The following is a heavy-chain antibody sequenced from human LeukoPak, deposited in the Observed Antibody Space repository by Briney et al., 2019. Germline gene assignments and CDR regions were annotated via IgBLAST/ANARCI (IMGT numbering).Heavy chain of an antibody. V-gene: IGHV3-21*01. Sequence: PGGSLRLSCAASGFTFSSYSMNWVRQAPGKGLEWVSSISSSSSYIYYADSVKGRFTISRDNAKNSLYLQMNSLRAEDTAVYYCVRDQEQLVPPFDYWGQGTLVTVSS. D-gene: IGHD6-13*01. CDR2: ISSSSSYI. J-gene: IGHJ4*02. CDR3: VRDQEQLVPPFDY. CDR1: GFTFSSYS.